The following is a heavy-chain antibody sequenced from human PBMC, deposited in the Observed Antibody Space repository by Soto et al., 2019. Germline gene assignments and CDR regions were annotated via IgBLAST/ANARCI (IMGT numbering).Heavy chain of an antibody. CDR2: ISSNGGSI. Sequence: GGSLRLSCAASGFTFSSYAMHWVRQAPGKGLEYVSAISSNGGSIYYGNSVKGRFTISRDNSKNTLYLQMGSLRAEDMAVYYCARDLDGSGKGYWGQGTLVTVSS. J-gene: IGHJ4*02. CDR3: ARDLDGSGKGY. V-gene: IGHV3-64*01. CDR1: GFTFSSYA.